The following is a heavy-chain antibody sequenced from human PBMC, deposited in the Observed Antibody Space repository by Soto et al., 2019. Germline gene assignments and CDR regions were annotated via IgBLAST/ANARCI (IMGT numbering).Heavy chain of an antibody. D-gene: IGHD3-16*01. CDR2: ISYLGNKT. CDR3: ARTDTGGTYFEF. J-gene: IGHJ4*02. Sequence: QVQLVESGGGVVQPGMSLSLSCADSGFTFSEYDMHWVRQAPGKGLEWVALISYLGNKTDYADSVKGLFTISRDNFKKTVSLQMESLRAEDSAVYFCARTDTGGTYFEFWGRGTLVTVSS. CDR1: GFTFSEYD. V-gene: IGHV3-33*08.